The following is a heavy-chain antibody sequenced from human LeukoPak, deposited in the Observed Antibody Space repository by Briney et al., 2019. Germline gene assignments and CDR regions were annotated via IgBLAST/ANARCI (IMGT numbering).Heavy chain of an antibody. Sequence: SETLSLTCTVSGGSISSYYWSWIRQPPGKGLEWLGYIYYTGSTNYNPSLKSRVTISVDTSKNQFSLKLSSVTAADTAVYYCARDRYYYDSSGYPLDYWGQGTLVTVSS. D-gene: IGHD3-22*01. CDR3: ARDRYYYDSSGYPLDY. V-gene: IGHV4-59*12. CDR1: GGSISSYY. CDR2: IYYTGST. J-gene: IGHJ4*02.